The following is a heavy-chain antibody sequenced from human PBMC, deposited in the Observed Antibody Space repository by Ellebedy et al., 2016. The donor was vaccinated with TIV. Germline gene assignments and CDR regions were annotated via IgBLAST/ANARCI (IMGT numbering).Heavy chain of an antibody. CDR1: GGSISSYY. CDR2: IYYSGST. Sequence: MPSETLSLTRTVSGGSISSYYWSWIRQPPGKGLEWIGSIYYSGSTKYNPSLKSRVTLSVDTSKNQFSLKLTSVTAADTAVYYCARNYYDTSGYYHIDYWGQGTLVTVSS. J-gene: IGHJ4*02. CDR3: ARNYYDTSGYYHIDY. V-gene: IGHV4-59*08. D-gene: IGHD3-22*01.